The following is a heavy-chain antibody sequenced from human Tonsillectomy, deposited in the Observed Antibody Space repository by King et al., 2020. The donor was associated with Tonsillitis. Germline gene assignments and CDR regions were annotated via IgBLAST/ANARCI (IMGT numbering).Heavy chain of an antibody. CDR2: IRSKAYGGTT. D-gene: IGHD2-2*01. J-gene: IGHJ6*02. CDR1: GFTFGDYA. V-gene: IGHV3-49*05. Sequence: VQLVESGGGLVKPGRSLRLSCTASGFTFGDYAMSWFRQAPGKGLEWVGFIRSKAYGGTTEYAASVRGRFTISRDDSKSIAYLQMNSLKTEDTAVYYCTRGRGVVPPATDYYYYGMDVWGQGTTVTVSS. CDR3: TRGRGVVPPATDYYYYGMDV.